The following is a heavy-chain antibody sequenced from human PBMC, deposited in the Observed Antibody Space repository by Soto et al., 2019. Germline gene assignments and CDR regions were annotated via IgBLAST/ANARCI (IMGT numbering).Heavy chain of an antibody. CDR2: ISWNSGSI. Sequence: PGGSLRLSCAASGFTFDDYAMHWVRQAPGKGLEWVSGISWNSGSIGYADSVKGRFTISRDNAKNSLYLQMNSLRAEDTALYYCAKTLGYCSSTSCRPDPAFDIRGQGTMVTVSS. CDR3: AKTLGYCSSTSCRPDPAFDI. V-gene: IGHV3-9*01. D-gene: IGHD2-2*01. J-gene: IGHJ3*02. CDR1: GFTFDDYA.